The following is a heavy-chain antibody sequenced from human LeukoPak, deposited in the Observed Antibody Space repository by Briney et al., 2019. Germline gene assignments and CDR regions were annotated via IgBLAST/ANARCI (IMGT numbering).Heavy chain of an antibody. CDR3: ARRGSAYDY. D-gene: IGHD3-10*01. Sequence: GGSLRLSCAASGFTFSDYPMHWVRQPPGKGLEYVSAISSSGGSTYYADSVKGRFTISRDNSKNTVYLQVGSLRAEDMAVYYCARRGSAYDYWGQGTLVTVSS. CDR2: ISSSGGST. V-gene: IGHV3-64*02. CDR1: GFTFSDYP. J-gene: IGHJ4*02.